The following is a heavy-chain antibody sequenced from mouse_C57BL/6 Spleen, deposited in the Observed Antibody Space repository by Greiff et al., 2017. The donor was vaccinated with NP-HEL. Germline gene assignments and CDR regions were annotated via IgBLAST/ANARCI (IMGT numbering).Heavy chain of an antibody. V-gene: IGHV1-85*01. D-gene: IGHD1-1*01. CDR3: ARNYYGSKSYWYFDV. CDR2: IYPRDGST. CDR1: GYTFTSYV. Sequence: QVQLQQSGPELVKPGASVKLSCKASGYTFTSYVINWVKQRPGQGLEWIGWIYPRDGSTKYNEKFKGKATLTVDTSSSTAYMELHSLTAEDSAVYFCARNYYGSKSYWYFDVWGTGTTVTVSS. J-gene: IGHJ1*03.